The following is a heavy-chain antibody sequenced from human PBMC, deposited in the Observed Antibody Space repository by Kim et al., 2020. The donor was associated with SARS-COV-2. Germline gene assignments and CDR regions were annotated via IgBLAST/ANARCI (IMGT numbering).Heavy chain of an antibody. CDR2: IYHSGST. Sequence: SETLSLTCAVSGGSISSSNWWSWVRQPPGKGLEWIGEIYHSGSTNYNPSIKSRVTISVNKSKNQFSLKLSSVTAADTAVYYCARDQGAYSSSWYFNYYYGMDVWGQGTTVTVSS. CDR1: GGSISSSNW. V-gene: IGHV4-4*02. CDR3: ARDQGAYSSSWYFNYYYGMDV. D-gene: IGHD6-13*01. J-gene: IGHJ6*02.